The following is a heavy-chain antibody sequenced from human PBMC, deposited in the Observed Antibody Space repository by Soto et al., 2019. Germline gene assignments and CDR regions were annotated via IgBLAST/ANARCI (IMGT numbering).Heavy chain of an antibody. CDR2: ISSDGSST. D-gene: IGHD1-1*01. Sequence: EVQLVESGGGLVQPGGSLRLSCAASGFTFSCSWMHWVRQAPGKGLVWVSRISSDGSSTTYADSVKGRFTNSRDNAKNMLYLQITSLRAEDTAVYYCATAGTGTFTYWGQGTLATVSS. V-gene: IGHV3-74*03. J-gene: IGHJ4*02. CDR3: ATAGTGTFTY. CDR1: GFTFSCSW.